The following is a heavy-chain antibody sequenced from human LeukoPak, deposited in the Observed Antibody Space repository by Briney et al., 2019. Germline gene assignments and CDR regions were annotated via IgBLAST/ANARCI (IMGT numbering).Heavy chain of an antibody. J-gene: IGHJ4*02. Sequence: GGSLRLSCAASGFTFSSYAMSWVRQAPGKGLEWVSAISGSGGSTYYADSVKGRFTISRDNSKNTLYLQMNSPRAEDTAVYYCAKERSGWYQEGVAYWGQGTLVTVSS. V-gene: IGHV3-23*01. CDR1: GFTFSSYA. CDR3: AKERSGWYQEGVAY. D-gene: IGHD6-19*01. CDR2: ISGSGGST.